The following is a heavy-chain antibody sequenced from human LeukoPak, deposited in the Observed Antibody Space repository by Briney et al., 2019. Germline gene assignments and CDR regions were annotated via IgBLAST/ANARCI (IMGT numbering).Heavy chain of an antibody. CDR1: GGSISSGSYY. CDR3: ARNYYGSGSPHAFDI. Sequence: SQTLSLTCTVSGGSISSGSYYWSWIRQPAGKGLEWIGRIYTSGSTNYNPSLKSRVTISVDTSKNQFSLKLSSVTAADTAVYYCARNYYGSGSPHAFDIWGQGTMVTVSS. CDR2: IYTSGST. V-gene: IGHV4-61*02. J-gene: IGHJ3*02. D-gene: IGHD3-10*01.